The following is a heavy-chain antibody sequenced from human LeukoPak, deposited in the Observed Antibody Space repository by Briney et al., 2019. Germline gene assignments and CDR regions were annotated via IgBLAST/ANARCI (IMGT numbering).Heavy chain of an antibody. CDR3: ARGVNWNDLQHDYYYYMDV. V-gene: IGHV1-18*01. D-gene: IGHD1-20*01. Sequence: ASVKVSCKASGYTFTNYGISWVRQVPGQGLGWMGWISAYNGKTNYAQNLQGRVTMTTDTSTSTAYMELRSLRSDDTAVYYCARGVNWNDLQHDYYYYMDVWGKGTTVTISS. J-gene: IGHJ6*03. CDR2: ISAYNGKT. CDR1: GYTFTNYG.